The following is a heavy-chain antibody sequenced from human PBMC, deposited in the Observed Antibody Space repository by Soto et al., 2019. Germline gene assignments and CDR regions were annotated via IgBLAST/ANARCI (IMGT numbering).Heavy chain of an antibody. CDR1: GFTFSSYW. V-gene: IGHV3-7*03. Sequence: EVQLVESGGGLVQHGGSLRLSCAASGFTFSSYWMSWVRQAPGKGLEWVANIKQDGSEKYYVDSVKGRFTISRDNAKNSLYLQMNSLRAEDTAVYYCARGGPPHYYGMDVWGQGTTVTVSS. J-gene: IGHJ6*02. CDR3: ARGGPPHYYGMDV. D-gene: IGHD1-26*01. CDR2: IKQDGSEK.